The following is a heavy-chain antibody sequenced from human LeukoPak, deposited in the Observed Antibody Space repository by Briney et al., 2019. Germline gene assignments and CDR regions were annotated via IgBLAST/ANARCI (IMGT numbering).Heavy chain of an antibody. D-gene: IGHD4-23*01. CDR1: GYTFPSYG. V-gene: IGHV1-18*01. CDR3: ARGDYGGPVPLDY. Sequence: ASVKVSCKASGYTFPSYGISWVRQAAGQGLAWVEWISAYNGNTNYAQKLQGRVTMTTDTSTSTAYMELRSLRSDETAVYYCARGDYGGPVPLDYWGQGTLVTVSS. CDR2: ISAYNGNT. J-gene: IGHJ4*02.